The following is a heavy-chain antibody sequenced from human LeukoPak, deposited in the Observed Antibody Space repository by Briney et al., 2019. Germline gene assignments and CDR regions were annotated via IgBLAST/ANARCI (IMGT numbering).Heavy chain of an antibody. CDR2: ISSSGSTI. J-gene: IGHJ4*02. CDR1: GFTFSDYY. D-gene: IGHD3-10*01. Sequence: GGSLRLSCAASGFTFSDYYMSWIRQAPGKGLEWVSYISSSGSTIYYADSVKGRFTISRDNAKNSLYLQMNSLRAEDTAVYYCARTITIVRGVIMGFDYWGQGTLVTVSS. V-gene: IGHV3-11*01. CDR3: ARTITIVRGVIMGFDY.